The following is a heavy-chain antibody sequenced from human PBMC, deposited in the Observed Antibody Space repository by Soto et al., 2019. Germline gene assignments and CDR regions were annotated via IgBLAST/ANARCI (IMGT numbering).Heavy chain of an antibody. D-gene: IGHD1-26*01. V-gene: IGHV5-51*01. CDR2: IYPGDSDT. CDR3: ARLHREREFTGAFDF. J-gene: IGHJ6*02. CDR1: GYSFNTYW. Sequence: GESLKISCKGSGYSFNTYWIAWVRQMPGKGLEWMGIIYPGDSDTRYSPSFQGQVAISVGKSISTAYLAWSGLKTSDTAIYYCARLHREREFTGAFDFWGQGTAVTVSS.